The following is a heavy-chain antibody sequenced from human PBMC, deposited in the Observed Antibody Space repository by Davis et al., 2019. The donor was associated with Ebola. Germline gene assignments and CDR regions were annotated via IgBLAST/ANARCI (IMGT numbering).Heavy chain of an antibody. D-gene: IGHD6-13*01. V-gene: IGHV1-18*01. CDR1: GYSFSNYG. CDR2: INSYNGNT. J-gene: IGHJ5*02. CDR3: ARAPIAGAGTRWGTRWFDP. Sequence: ASVKVSCKASGYSFSNYGIGWVRQAPGQGLEWMGWINSYNGNTNYPPKLQDRVAMPTDTSTSTVYMELRSLTSDDTAVYYCARAPIAGAGTRWGTRWFDPWGQGTLVTVSS.